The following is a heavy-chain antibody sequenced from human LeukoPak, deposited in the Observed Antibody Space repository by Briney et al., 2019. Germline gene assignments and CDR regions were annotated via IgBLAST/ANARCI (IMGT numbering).Heavy chain of an antibody. CDR1: GGSMSSSRYY. CDR2: MSYGGST. D-gene: IGHD5-24*01. Sequence: PSETLSLTCTVSGGSMSSSRYYWGWIRQPPGKGLEWIGKMSYGGSTFYNLSLRSRVDISEDTSKNQFSLKLSSVTAADTAVYYCAGIDWGKDGSLLLIDYWGQGTLVTVSS. V-gene: IGHV4-39*07. CDR3: AGIDWGKDGSLLLIDY. J-gene: IGHJ4*02.